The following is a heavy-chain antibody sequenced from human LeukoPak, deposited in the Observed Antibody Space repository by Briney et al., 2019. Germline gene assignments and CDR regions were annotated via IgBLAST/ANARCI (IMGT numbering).Heavy chain of an antibody. CDR2: IYYSGST. CDR3: ARNKLDYYDSSGPFFEY. J-gene: IGHJ4*02. Sequence: PSETLSLTCTVSGGSISSGGYYWSWIRQHPGKGLERIGYIYYSGSTYYNPSLKSRVTISVDTSKNQFSLKLSSVTAADTAVYYCARNKLDYYDSSGPFFEYWGQGTLVTVSS. V-gene: IGHV4-31*03. D-gene: IGHD3-22*01. CDR1: GGSISSGGYY.